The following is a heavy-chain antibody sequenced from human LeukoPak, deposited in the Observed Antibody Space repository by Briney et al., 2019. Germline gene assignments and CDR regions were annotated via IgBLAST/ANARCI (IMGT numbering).Heavy chain of an antibody. D-gene: IGHD1-7*01. CDR2: ISGSGGST. CDR1: GFTFSSYA. V-gene: IGHV3-23*01. Sequence: GGSLRLSCAASGFTFSSYAMSWVRQAPGKGLEWVSAISGSGGSTYYADSVKGRFTISRDNSKNTLYLQMNSLRAEDTAVYYCAKDLLLYNWNSGYYYYYYGMDVWGQGTTVTVYS. CDR3: AKDLLLYNWNSGYYYYYYGMDV. J-gene: IGHJ6*02.